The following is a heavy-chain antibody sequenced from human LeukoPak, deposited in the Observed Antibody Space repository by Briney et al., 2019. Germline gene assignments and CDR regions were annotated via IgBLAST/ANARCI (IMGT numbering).Heavy chain of an antibody. CDR3: ASLQYSSGWPFDY. CDR2: IYYSGST. V-gene: IGHV4-39*01. D-gene: IGHD6-19*01. J-gene: IGHJ4*02. Sequence: SETLSLTCTVSGGSISSSSYYWGWIRQPPGKGLEWIGSIYYSGSTYYNPSLKSRVTISVDTSKNQFSLKLSAVTAADTAVCYCASLQYSSGWPFDYWAREPWSPSPQ. CDR1: GGSISSSSYY.